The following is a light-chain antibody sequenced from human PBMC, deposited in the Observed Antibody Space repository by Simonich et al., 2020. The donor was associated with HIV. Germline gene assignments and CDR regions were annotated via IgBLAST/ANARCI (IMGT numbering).Light chain of an antibody. J-gene: IGKJ1*01. V-gene: IGKV3D-20*01. CDR1: QRVGSDS. CDR2: DAS. Sequence: EIVLTQSPGTLSLSPGESATLSCRASQRVGSDSLAWYQQKPGLAPRLLIYDASSRATGIPDRFSGSGSGTDFTLTITRLAPEDFAVYYCQQYGSSPMTFGQGTKVEIK. CDR3: QQYGSSPMT.